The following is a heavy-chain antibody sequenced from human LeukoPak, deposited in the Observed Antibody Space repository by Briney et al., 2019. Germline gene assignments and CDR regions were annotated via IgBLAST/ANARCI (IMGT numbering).Heavy chain of an antibody. Sequence: SETLSLTCTVSGGSISSYYWSWIRQPLGKGLEWIGYIYYSGSTNYNPSLKSRVTISVDTSKNQFSLKLSSVTAADTAVYYCARGKRGGYDYYYYYYMDVWGKGTTVTVSS. V-gene: IGHV4-59*01. D-gene: IGHD5-12*01. CDR2: IYYSGST. CDR1: GGSISSYY. CDR3: ARGKRGGYDYYYYYYMDV. J-gene: IGHJ6*03.